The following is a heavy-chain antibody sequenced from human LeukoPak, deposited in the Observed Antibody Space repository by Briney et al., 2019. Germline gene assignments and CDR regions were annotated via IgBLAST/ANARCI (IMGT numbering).Heavy chain of an antibody. D-gene: IGHD2-15*01. J-gene: IGHJ4*02. V-gene: IGHV4-59*10. CDR3: AREDRYCSGGSCYS. CDR1: GFSFSDYS. CDR2: IYTSGST. Sequence: GSLSLSCVASGFSFSDYSMNWVRQAPGKGLEWIGRIYTSGSTNYNPSLKSRVIVSVDTSKNQFSLKLSSVTAADTAVYYCAREDRYCSGGSCYSWGQGTLVTVSS.